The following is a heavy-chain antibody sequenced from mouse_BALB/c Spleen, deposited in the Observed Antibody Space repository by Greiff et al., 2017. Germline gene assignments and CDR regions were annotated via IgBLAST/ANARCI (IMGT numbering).Heavy chain of an antibody. Sequence: QVQLQQSGAELVRPGSSVKISCKASGYAFSSYWMNWVKQRPGQGLEWIGQIYPGDGDTNYNGKFKGKATLTADKSSSTAYMQLSSLTSEDSAVYFCARSGYMITYAMDYWGQGTSVTVSS. CDR2: IYPGDGDT. V-gene: IGHV1-80*01. J-gene: IGHJ4*01. CDR3: ARSGYMITYAMDY. CDR1: GYAFSSYW. D-gene: IGHD2-4*01.